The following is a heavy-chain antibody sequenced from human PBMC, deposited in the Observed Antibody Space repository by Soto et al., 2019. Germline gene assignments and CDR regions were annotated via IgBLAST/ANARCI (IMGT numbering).Heavy chain of an antibody. CDR1: GGTFSSYT. CDR2: IFPILDIA. Sequence: QVQLGQSGAEVKKPGSSVKVSCKASGGTFSSYTISWVRQAPGQGLEWMGRIFPILDIANYAQKFQGRVTITADKSTSTAYMDLSSLRSEDTAVYYCASRFYYGMDVWGQGTTVTVSS. J-gene: IGHJ6*02. V-gene: IGHV1-69*02. CDR3: ASRFYYGMDV.